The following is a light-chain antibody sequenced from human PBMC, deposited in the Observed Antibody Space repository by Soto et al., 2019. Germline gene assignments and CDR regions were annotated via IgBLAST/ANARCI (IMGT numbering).Light chain of an antibody. CDR1: SSDDY. CDR2: EVV. V-gene: IGLV2-11*01. Sequence: QSVLTQPRSVSGSPGQSVTISCTGASSDDYVSWYQQSPGKAPKLLIYEVVNRPSEVSDRFSGSKSDSTASLTISGLQADDEAHYYCCSYTTDNSWVFGSGTKVTVL. CDR3: CSYTTDNSWV. J-gene: IGLJ1*01.